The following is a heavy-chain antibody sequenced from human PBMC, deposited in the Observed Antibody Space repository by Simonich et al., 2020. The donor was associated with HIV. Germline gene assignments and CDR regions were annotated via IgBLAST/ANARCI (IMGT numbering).Heavy chain of an antibody. J-gene: IGHJ6*02. D-gene: IGHD3-16*01. Sequence: QVQLVQSGAEVKKPGASVKVSCKASGYTFTGYYMHWVRQAPGQGLEWMGRINPNSGGTNYAQKFQGRVTMTRDTSISTAYMELSRLRSDDTAVYYCARVGDTPYYYYGMDVWGQGTTVTVSS. CDR3: ARVGDTPYYYYGMDV. V-gene: IGHV1-2*06. CDR2: INPNSGGT. CDR1: GYTFTGYY.